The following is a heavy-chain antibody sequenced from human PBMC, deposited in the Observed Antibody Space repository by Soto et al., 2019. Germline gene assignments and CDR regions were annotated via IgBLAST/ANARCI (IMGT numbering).Heavy chain of an antibody. Sequence: QVQLVQSGAEVRQPASSVKVSSKTSGGTFSSYAISWVRQAPGQGLEWMGGIVPIVDTSTYAQKFQGRVTITADESTSTVYMELSSLRSDDTAVYYCVRVVAIPGYPDNWCQGTLVTVSS. CDR2: IVPIVDTS. V-gene: IGHV1-69*12. CDR1: GGTFSSYA. D-gene: IGHD5-12*01. CDR3: VRVVAIPGYPDN. J-gene: IGHJ4*02.